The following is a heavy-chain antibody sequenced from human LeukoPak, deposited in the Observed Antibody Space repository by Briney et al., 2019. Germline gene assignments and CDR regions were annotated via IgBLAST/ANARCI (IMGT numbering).Heavy chain of an antibody. J-gene: IGHJ4*02. V-gene: IGHV3-64*01. D-gene: IGHD3-9*01. CDR2: ISSNGGIT. Sequence: GGSLRLSXAASGFTFSSYAMHWVRQAPGQGLEYVSAISSNGGITEYANSVKGRFTISRDNSKTRMYLQMGSLRAEDMAVYYCATGRVLRYFDWLSTDFDYWGQGTLVTVSS. CDR3: ATGRVLRYFDWLSTDFDY. CDR1: GFTFSSYA.